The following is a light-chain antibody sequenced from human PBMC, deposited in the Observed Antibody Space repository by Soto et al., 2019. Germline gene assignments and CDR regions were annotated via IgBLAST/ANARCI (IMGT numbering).Light chain of an antibody. CDR3: MQALHTPYT. CDR1: QSLLYTNGNNY. V-gene: IGKV2-28*01. J-gene: IGKJ2*01. CDR2: LGS. Sequence: DIVMTQSPLSLPVTPGEPASVSCRSSQSLLYTNGNNYLDWYVQKPGQSPQLLIYLGSNRASGVTDRLSGRGSGKDFTLKINRVEAEDVGVYYCMQALHTPYTFGQGTKLEIK.